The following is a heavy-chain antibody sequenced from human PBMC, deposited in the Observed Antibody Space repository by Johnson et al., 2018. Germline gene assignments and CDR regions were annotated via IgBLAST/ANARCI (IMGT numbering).Heavy chain of an antibody. V-gene: IGHV3-7*03. J-gene: IGHJ3*02. CDR1: GFSFSDYW. Sequence: VQLVESGGDLVQPGGSLRLSCAASGFSFSDYWMTWVRQVAGKGLEWVANIKEDGSEEYYVDSVKGRFTISRDNAKNSLYLQMNSLRVEDTALYDWIKGGTWIQDVLDIWGQGTMVTVSS. CDR3: IKGGTWIQDVLDI. D-gene: IGHD5-18*01. CDR2: IKEDGSEE.